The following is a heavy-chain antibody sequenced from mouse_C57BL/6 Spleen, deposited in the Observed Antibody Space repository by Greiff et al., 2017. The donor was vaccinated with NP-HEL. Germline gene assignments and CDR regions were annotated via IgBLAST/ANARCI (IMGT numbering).Heavy chain of an antibody. J-gene: IGHJ3*01. Sequence: DVHLVESGGGLVQPGESLKLSCESNEYEFPSHDMSWVRKTPEKRLELVAAINSDGGSTYYPDTMERRFIISRDNTKKTLYLQMSSLRSEDTALYYCARQGLACAWFAYWGQGTLVTVSA. CDR1: EYEFPSHD. CDR3: ARQGLACAWFAY. CDR2: INSDGGST. D-gene: IGHD1-1*01. V-gene: IGHV5-2*01.